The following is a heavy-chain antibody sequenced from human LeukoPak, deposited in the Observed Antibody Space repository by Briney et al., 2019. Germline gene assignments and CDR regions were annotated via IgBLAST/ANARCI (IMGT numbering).Heavy chain of an antibody. Sequence: ASVKVSCKASGGTFSSYAISWVRQAPGQGLEWMGGIIPIFGTANYAQKFQGRVTITADKSTSTAYMELSSLRSEDTAVYYCASGDYDYVWGSYRDVDHWGQGTLVTVSS. D-gene: IGHD3-16*02. CDR3: ASGDYDYVWGSYRDVDH. CDR1: GGTFSSYA. CDR2: IIPIFGTA. V-gene: IGHV1-69*06. J-gene: IGHJ4*02.